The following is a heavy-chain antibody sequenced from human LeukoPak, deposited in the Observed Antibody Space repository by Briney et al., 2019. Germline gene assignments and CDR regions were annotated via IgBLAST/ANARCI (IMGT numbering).Heavy chain of an antibody. V-gene: IGHV4-39*07. Sequence: SETLSLTCTVSGGSISSSSYYWGWIRQPPGKGLEWIGSIYYSGSTYYNPSLKSRVTISVDTSKNQFSLKLSSVTAADTAVYYCARWLQWDYYYYMDVWGKGTTVTVSS. D-gene: IGHD5-24*01. CDR2: IYYSGST. CDR3: ARWLQWDYYYYMDV. J-gene: IGHJ6*03. CDR1: GGSISSSSYY.